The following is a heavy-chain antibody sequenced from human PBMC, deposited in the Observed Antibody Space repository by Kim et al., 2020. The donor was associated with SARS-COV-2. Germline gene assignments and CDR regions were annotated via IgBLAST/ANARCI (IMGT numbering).Heavy chain of an antibody. V-gene: IGHV1-18*01. D-gene: IGHD3-10*01. CDR2: ISAYNGNT. J-gene: IGHJ4*02. CDR3: ARDGLITMVRGVINHYFDY. CDR1: GYTFTSYG. Sequence: ASVKVSCKASGYTFTSYGISWVRQAPGQGLEWMGWISAYNGNTNYAQKLQGRVTMTTDTSTSTAYMELRSLRSDDTAVYYCARDGLITMVRGVINHYFDYWGQGTLVTVSS.